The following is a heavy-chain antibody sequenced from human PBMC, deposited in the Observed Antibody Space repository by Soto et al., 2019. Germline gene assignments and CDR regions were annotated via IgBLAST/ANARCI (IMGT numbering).Heavy chain of an antibody. J-gene: IGHJ3*02. CDR3: ARHSSTNWGAFDI. CDR1: GGTFSSYT. CDR2: IIPILGIA. D-gene: IGHD6-13*01. V-gene: IGHV1-69*02. Sequence: HVQLVQSGAEVKKPGSSVKVSCKASGGTFSSYTISWVRQAPGQGLEWMGRIIPILGIANYAQKFQGRVTITADKSTSTAYMELSSLRSEDTAVYYCARHSSTNWGAFDIWGQGTMVTVSS.